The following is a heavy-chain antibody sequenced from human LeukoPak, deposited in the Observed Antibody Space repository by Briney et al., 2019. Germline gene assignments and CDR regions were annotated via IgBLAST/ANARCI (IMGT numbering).Heavy chain of an antibody. V-gene: IGHV3-72*01. Sequence: GGSLRLSCAASGFTFSSYAMHWVRQAPGKGLEWVGRSRDKAHGYTTEYAASVSGRFTISRDDSKNSVYLQMSSLKTEDTAVYFCARRQFDSFGSDYWGQGTLVAVSS. CDR2: SRDKAHGYTT. CDR3: ARRQFDSFGSDY. D-gene: IGHD3-22*01. CDR1: GFTFSSYA. J-gene: IGHJ4*02.